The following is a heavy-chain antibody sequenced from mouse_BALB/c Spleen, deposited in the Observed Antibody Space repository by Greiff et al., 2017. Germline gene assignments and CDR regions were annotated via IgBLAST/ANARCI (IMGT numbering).Heavy chain of an antibody. CDR1: GFTFSSYT. CDR3: ARHYDYYPFAY. Sequence: EVKVVESGGGLVKPGGSLKLSCAASGFTFSSYTMSWVRQTPEKRLEWVATISSGGSYTYYPDSVKGRFTISRDNAKNTLYLQMSSLKSEDTAMYYCARHYDYYPFAYWGQGTLVTVSA. J-gene: IGHJ3*01. V-gene: IGHV5-6-4*01. CDR2: ISSGGSYT. D-gene: IGHD2-4*01.